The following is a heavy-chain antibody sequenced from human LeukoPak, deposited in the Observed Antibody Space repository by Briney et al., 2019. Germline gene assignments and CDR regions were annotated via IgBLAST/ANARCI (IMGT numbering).Heavy chain of an antibody. Sequence: VASVKVSCKASGGTFSSYAISWVRQAPGQGLEWMGGIIPIFGTANYAQKFQGRVTITADESTSTAYMELSSLRSEDTAVYNCARARSSGRRDFDYWGQGTLVTVSS. CDR2: IIPIFGTA. D-gene: IGHD6-19*01. CDR3: ARARSSGRRDFDY. V-gene: IGHV1-69*13. CDR1: GGTFSSYA. J-gene: IGHJ4*02.